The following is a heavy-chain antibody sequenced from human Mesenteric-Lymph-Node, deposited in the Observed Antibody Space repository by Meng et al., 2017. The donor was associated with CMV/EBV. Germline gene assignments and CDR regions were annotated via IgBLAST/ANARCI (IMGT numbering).Heavy chain of an antibody. J-gene: IGHJ6*02. CDR2: IYSVGRT. CDR3: AREDNWNDYYYGNMDV. D-gene: IGHD1-1*01. V-gene: IGHV3-66*02. CDR1: GFTVSHDH. Sequence: GESLKISCAASGFTVSHDHLSWVRQAPGKGLEWVSIIYSVGRTYYADSGKGRFTITRDDSKNTLYLQMNSLRVEDTAVYFCAREDNWNDYYYGNMDVWGQGTTVTVSS.